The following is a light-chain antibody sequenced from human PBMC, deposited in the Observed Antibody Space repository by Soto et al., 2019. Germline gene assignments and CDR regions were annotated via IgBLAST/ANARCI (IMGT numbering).Light chain of an antibody. CDR1: SSDVGRYNI. CDR2: EGS. CDR3: CSYAGSSTYV. Sequence: QSALTQPAPVSGSPGQSITISCTGTSSDVGRYNIVSWYQQHPGKAPKLMIYEGSKRPSGVSNRFSGSKSGNTASLTISGLQAEDEADYYCCSYAGSSTYVFGTGTKLTVL. J-gene: IGLJ1*01. V-gene: IGLV2-23*01.